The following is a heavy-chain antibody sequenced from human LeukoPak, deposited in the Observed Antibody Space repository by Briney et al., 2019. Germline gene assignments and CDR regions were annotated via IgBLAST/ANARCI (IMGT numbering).Heavy chain of an antibody. D-gene: IGHD3-9*01. CDR1: GGSISSGGYS. V-gene: IGHV4-30-2*01. CDR2: IYHSGST. Sequence: KASETLSLTCAVSGGSISSGGYSWSWIRQPPGKGLEWIGYIYHSGSTYYNPSLKSRVTISVDRSKNQFSLKLSSVTAADTAVYYCARVRHGKLRYIDYWGQGTLVTVSS. J-gene: IGHJ4*02. CDR3: ARVRHGKLRYIDY.